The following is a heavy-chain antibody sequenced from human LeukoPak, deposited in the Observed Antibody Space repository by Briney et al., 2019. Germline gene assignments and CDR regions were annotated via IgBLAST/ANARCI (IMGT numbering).Heavy chain of an antibody. D-gene: IGHD4-11*01. J-gene: IGHJ3*01. V-gene: IGHV5-51*01. CDR1: GYKFKNYW. CDR2: IYPRDSDV. Sequence: GESLKISCEASGYKFKNYWIAWVRQMPGKGLECLAIIYPRDSDVRFSPSFQGQVTISADESINTAYLQLRSLKASDTAMYFCARRRTSDTLGSTTYFDAFDVWGQGTMVTVSS. CDR3: ARRRTSDTLGSTTYFDAFDV.